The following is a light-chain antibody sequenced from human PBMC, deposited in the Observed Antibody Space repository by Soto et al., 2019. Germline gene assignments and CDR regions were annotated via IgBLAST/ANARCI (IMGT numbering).Light chain of an antibody. CDR3: QQYNNYWT. J-gene: IGKJ1*01. CDR1: QIISNW. V-gene: IGKV1-5*03. Sequence: DIQITQSPSTLSASVGDRVTITCRASQIISNWLAWYQQKPGKAPKLLIYKASSLESGVPSRFSGSGSGTEFTLTISSLQPDDFATYYCQQYNNYWTFGQGTKVEIK. CDR2: KAS.